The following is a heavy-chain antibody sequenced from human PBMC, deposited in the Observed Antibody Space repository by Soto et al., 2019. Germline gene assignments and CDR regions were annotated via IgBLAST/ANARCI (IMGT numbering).Heavy chain of an antibody. CDR2: IIPILGIA. J-gene: IGHJ3*02. V-gene: IGHV1-69*02. CDR1: GGTFSSYT. Sequence: ASVKVSCKASGGTFSSYTISWVRQAPGQGLEWMGRIIPILGIAYYAQKFQGRVTITADKSTSTAYMELSSLRSEDTAVYYCASPARNYDFWSGYSFDIWGQGTMVTVSS. D-gene: IGHD3-3*01. CDR3: ASPARNYDFWSGYSFDI.